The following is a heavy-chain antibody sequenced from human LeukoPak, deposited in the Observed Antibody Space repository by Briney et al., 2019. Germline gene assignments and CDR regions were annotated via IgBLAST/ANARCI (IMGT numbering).Heavy chain of an antibody. CDR2: ISYDGSNK. Sequence: PGGSLRLSCAASGFTLSSYGMHWVRQAPGKGLEWVAVISYDGSNKYYADSVKGRFTISRDNSKNTLYLQMNSLRAEDTAVYYCAKDSGYSYGYYFDYWGQGTLVTVSS. CDR3: AKDSGYSYGYYFDY. D-gene: IGHD5-18*01. CDR1: GFTLSSYG. V-gene: IGHV3-30*18. J-gene: IGHJ4*02.